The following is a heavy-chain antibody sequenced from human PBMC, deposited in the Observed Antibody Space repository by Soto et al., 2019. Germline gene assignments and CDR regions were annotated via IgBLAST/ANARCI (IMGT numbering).Heavy chain of an antibody. V-gene: IGHV2-5*01. CDR3: AHIPQHYDFWNDYVPSSFDC. Sequence: KESGPTLVKPTQTLTVTCTFSGFSLSTTGVAVAWIRQPPGKALEWLALIYWNDDKRYSPSLKSRLTITKDTSKNQVVLTMTNMDPVDTATYYCAHIPQHYDFWNDYVPSSFDCWGQGTLVTVS. D-gene: IGHD3-3*01. CDR2: IYWNDDK. J-gene: IGHJ4*02. CDR1: GFSLSTTGVA.